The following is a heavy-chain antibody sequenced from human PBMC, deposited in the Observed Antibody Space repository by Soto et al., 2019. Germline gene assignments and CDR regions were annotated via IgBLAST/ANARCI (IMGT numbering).Heavy chain of an antibody. J-gene: IGHJ3*01. CDR1: GFTFSSYN. V-gene: IGHV3-21*01. CDR3: ARVVHFDSSGFGL. D-gene: IGHD3-22*01. CDR2: IXXSXSXX. Sequence: GGSLRLSCAASGFTFSSYNMNWVRQAPGKGLEXVSSIXXSXSXXXYXXXXKGRFTISRDNAKNSLYLQMNSLRAEHTAVYYCARVVHFDSSGFGLWGQGTMVTVSS.